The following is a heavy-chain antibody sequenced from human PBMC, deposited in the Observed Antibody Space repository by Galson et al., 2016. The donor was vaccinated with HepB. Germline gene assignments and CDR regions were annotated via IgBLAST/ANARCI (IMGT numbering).Heavy chain of an antibody. J-gene: IGHJ6*02. D-gene: IGHD3-10*01. V-gene: IGHV3-30*18. Sequence: SLRLSCAASEFTFRSYGMHWVRQAPGRGLEWVAFILYDGSTKYYADSVKGRLTISRDNSKNTLHLQMNSLRAEDTAAYFCAKDGDSMVRSYGMDVWGQGTTVTVSS. CDR1: EFTFRSYG. CDR2: ILYDGSTK. CDR3: AKDGDSMVRSYGMDV.